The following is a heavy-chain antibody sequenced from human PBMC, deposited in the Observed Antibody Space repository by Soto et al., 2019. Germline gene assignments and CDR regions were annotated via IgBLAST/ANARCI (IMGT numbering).Heavy chain of an antibody. CDR2: LSGSGGTT. CDR3: VPRKGDPFT. D-gene: IGHD3-16*01. CDR1: GFTFSSYA. V-gene: IGHV3-23*01. J-gene: IGHJ4*02. Sequence: GGSLRLSCAASGFTFSSYAMSWVRQTPGKGLEWVSTLSGSGGTTYYADSVKGRFTISRDNSKNTLSLQMNSLRVEDSAVYYCVPRKGDPFTWGPGTLVTVSS.